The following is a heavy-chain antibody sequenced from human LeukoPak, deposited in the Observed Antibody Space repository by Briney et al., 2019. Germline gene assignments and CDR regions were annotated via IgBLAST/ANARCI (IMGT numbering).Heavy chain of an antibody. D-gene: IGHD1-7*01. J-gene: IGHJ6*03. CDR1: GYTFTSYW. CDR2: VYPGDSDT. Sequence: KVGESLKISCKASGYTFTSYWIGWVRQMPGKGLEWMGIVYPGDSDTRYSPSFQGQVTISADKSINTAYLHWSRLKTSDTAIYYCARRGLELRGDYDYYTDVWGKGTTVTVSS. V-gene: IGHV5-51*01. CDR3: ARRGLELRGDYDYYTDV.